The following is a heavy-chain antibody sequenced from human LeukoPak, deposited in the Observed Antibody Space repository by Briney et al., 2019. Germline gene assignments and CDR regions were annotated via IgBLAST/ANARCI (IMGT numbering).Heavy chain of an antibody. D-gene: IGHD5-12*01. CDR3: ARGLVWLRPSPFDY. CDR1: GGSFSGYY. CDR2: INHSGST. J-gene: IGHJ4*02. Sequence: PSETPSLTCTVYGGSFSGYYWSWIRQPPGKGLEWIGEINHSGSTNYNPSLKSRVTISVDTSKNQFSLKLSSVTAADTAVYYCARGLVWLRPSPFDYWGQGTLVTVSS. V-gene: IGHV4-34*01.